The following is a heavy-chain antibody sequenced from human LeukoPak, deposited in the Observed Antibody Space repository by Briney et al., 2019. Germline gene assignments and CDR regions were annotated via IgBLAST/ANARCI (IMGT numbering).Heavy chain of an antibody. CDR1: GFTFSSYW. V-gene: IGHV3-7*01. J-gene: IGHJ4*02. D-gene: IGHD4-17*01. Sequence: GGSLRLSCAASGFTFSSYWMSWVRQAPGKGLEWVANIKQDGSEKYYVDSVKGRFTISRDNAKNSLYLQMNSLRAEDTAVYYCARDQVLPYGDYSIFDLWGQGTLVTVSS. CDR2: IKQDGSEK. CDR3: ARDQVLPYGDYSIFDL.